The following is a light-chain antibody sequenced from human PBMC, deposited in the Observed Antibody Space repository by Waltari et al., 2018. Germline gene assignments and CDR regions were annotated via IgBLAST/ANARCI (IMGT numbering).Light chain of an antibody. Sequence: SYELTQPPSVSVSPGQTASITCSGDNLRDKYACWYQQRPGQSPILVIYQDNKRPPGIPERFAGSNSGNTATLTISGTQALDEADYYCQAWDSSTVVVFGGGTKLTVL. CDR3: QAWDSSTVVV. V-gene: IGLV3-1*01. CDR2: QDN. CDR1: NLRDKY. J-gene: IGLJ2*01.